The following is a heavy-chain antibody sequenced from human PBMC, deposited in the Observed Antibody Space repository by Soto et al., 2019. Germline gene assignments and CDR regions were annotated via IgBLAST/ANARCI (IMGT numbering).Heavy chain of an antibody. V-gene: IGHV1-18*04. D-gene: IGHD6-6*01. J-gene: IGHJ5*02. CDR3: ARVISSSPHNWFDP. CDR2: ISAYNGNT. Sequence: ASVKVSCKASGYTFTSYCISWVRQAPGQGLEWMGWISAYNGNTNYAQKLQGRVTMTTDTSTSTAYMELRSLRSDDTAVYYCARVISSSPHNWFDPWGQGTLVTVSS. CDR1: GYTFTSYC.